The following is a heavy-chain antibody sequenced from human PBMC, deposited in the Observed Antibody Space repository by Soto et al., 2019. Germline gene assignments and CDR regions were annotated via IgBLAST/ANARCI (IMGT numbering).Heavy chain of an antibody. CDR3: TRSVVYCSGGSCYSGDAFDL. CDR2: IRSKANSYAT. V-gene: IGHV3-73*01. D-gene: IGHD2-15*01. CDR1: GVTFSGST. Sequence: PGGSLRLSCAASGVTFSGSTMHWVRQAPGKGLEWVGRIRSKANSYATADAASVKGRFTISRDDSKNTAYLQMNSLKTEDTAVYYCTRSVVYCSGGSCYSGDAFDLWGQGTMVTVSS. J-gene: IGHJ3*01.